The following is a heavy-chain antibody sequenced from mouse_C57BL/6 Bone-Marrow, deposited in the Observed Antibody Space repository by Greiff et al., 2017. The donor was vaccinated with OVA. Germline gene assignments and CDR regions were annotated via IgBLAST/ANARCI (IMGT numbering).Heavy chain of an antibody. Sequence: QVQLQQPGAELVKPGASVKLSCKASGYTFTSYWMHWVKQRPGQGLEWIGMIHPNSGSTNYNEKFKSKATLTVDKSSSTAYMQLSSLTSEDSAVYYCARWGSDDGYYDAMDYWGQGTSVTVSS. V-gene: IGHV1-64*01. CDR2: IHPNSGST. D-gene: IGHD2-3*01. CDR3: ARWGSDDGYYDAMDY. J-gene: IGHJ4*01. CDR1: GYTFTSYW.